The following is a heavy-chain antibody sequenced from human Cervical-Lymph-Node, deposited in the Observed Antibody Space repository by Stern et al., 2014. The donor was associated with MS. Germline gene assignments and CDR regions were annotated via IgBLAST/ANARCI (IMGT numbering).Heavy chain of an antibody. D-gene: IGHD3-16*01. Sequence: MQLVESGAEVKKPGSSVKVSCKASGGTFSSYAINWVRQAPGQGPEWMGGIIPIFGTANYAQKFQGRVTITADESTSTAYMELSSLRSEDPAVYYCARDSRHYDASYYFDSWGQGTLVTVSS. CDR3: ARDSRHYDASYYFDS. V-gene: IGHV1-69*01. J-gene: IGHJ4*02. CDR1: GGTFSSYA. CDR2: IIPIFGTA.